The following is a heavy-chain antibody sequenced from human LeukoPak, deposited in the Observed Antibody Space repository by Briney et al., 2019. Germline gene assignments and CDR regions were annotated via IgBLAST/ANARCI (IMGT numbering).Heavy chain of an antibody. CDR3: AKQSTARSLGE. Sequence: GSLRLSCAASGFPFTFAMSWVRQAPGKGPEWVSTISGSGGDTYYAESVKGRFTISRDNSKDALYLQMDSLRAEDTAVYYCAKQSTARSLGEGGRGTLVTVSS. CDR1: GFPFTFA. V-gene: IGHV3-23*01. J-gene: IGHJ4*02. CDR2: ISGSGGDT. D-gene: IGHD6-6*01.